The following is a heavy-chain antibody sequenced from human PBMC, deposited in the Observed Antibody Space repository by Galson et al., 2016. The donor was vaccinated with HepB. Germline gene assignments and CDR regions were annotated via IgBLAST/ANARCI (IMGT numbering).Heavy chain of an antibody. D-gene: IGHD3-10*01. J-gene: IGHJ5*02. V-gene: IGHV2-5*02. CDR1: GFSLRTRGAG. CDR2: VYWDDDK. Sequence: PALVKPTQTLTLTCTFSGFSLRTRGAGVGWIRQPPGKALEWLALVYWDDDKYYSPSLKSRLTISKDTSKNQVVLTMTNMEPVDTATYYCAHRVAHVLLWVVEIPPGWFDPWGQGTLVTVSS. CDR3: AHRVAHVLLWVVEIPPGWFDP.